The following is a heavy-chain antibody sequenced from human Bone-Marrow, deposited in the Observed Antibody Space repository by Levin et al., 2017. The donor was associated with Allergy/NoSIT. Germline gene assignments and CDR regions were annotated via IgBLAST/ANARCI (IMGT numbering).Heavy chain of an antibody. D-gene: IGHD4-11*01. V-gene: IGHV3-7*01. CDR2: IKEDGSEK. CDR3: ATVTVYDAFDI. CDR1: GFPFSDFW. Sequence: GASVKVSCAASGFPFSDFWMSWVRQAPGKGLEWVANIKEDGSEKYYVDSVKGRFTISRDNAKNSLYLQMNSLRAEDTAVYYCATVTVYDAFDIWGQGTMVIVSS. J-gene: IGHJ3*02.